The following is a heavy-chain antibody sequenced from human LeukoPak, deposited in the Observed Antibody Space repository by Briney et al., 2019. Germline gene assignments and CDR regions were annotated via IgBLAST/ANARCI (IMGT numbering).Heavy chain of an antibody. CDR3: ARIGSDSSGCLDH. Sequence: GGSLRLSCAASGFTFSSYEMNWVRQAPGKGLEWVSYISSSGSTIYYADSVKGRFTISRDNAKNSLYLQMHSLRAEDTAVYYCARIGSDSSGCLDHWGQGTLVTVSS. CDR1: GFTFSSYE. D-gene: IGHD3-22*01. J-gene: IGHJ4*02. CDR2: ISSSGSTI. V-gene: IGHV3-48*03.